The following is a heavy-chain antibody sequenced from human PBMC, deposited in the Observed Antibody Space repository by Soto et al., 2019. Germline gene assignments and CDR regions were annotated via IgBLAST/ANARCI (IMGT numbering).Heavy chain of an antibody. CDR1: GGTFSNYA. CDR3: PRGVRTGFYGMDV. J-gene: IGHJ6*02. V-gene: IGHV1-69*01. CDR2: IIPIFGTT. D-gene: IGHD3-10*01. Sequence: QVQLVQSGAEVKKPGSSVKVSCKASGGTFSNYAISWVRQAPGQGLEWVGGIIPIFGTTNYAQNFQGRVTITADESTSTAYMERSALRSEDTAVYYCPRGVRTGFYGMDVWGQGTTVTVSS.